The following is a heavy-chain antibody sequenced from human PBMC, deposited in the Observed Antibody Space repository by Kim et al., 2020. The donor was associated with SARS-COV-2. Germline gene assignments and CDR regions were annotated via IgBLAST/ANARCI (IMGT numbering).Heavy chain of an antibody. D-gene: IGHD4-17*01. CDR3: ARDGGLDYVYYYGMDV. Sequence: VKGRFTISRDNAKNSLYLQMNSLRAEDTAVYYCARDGGLDYVYYYGMDVWGQGTTVTVSS. V-gene: IGHV3-21*01. J-gene: IGHJ6*02.